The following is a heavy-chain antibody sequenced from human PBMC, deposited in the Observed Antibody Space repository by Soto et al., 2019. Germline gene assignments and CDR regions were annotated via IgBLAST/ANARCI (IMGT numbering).Heavy chain of an antibody. J-gene: IGHJ4*02. V-gene: IGHV4-34*01. CDR1: GGSLSGYY. CDR3: ARGQEGVVATH. CDR2: VKDGGHT. Sequence: QVQLPQWGAGLLKPSETLSLNCAVTGGSLSGYYWSWIRQPPGKGLEWIGKVKDGGHTNYSPSLRGRVTISSDTSNNQFSLRLNSVTAADTGVYYCARGQEGVVATHWDQGSLVTVSS. D-gene: IGHD5-12*01.